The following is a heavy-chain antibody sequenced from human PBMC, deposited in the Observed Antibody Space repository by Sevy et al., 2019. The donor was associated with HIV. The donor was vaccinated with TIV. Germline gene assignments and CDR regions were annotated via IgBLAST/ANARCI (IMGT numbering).Heavy chain of an antibody. CDR2: ISYDGSNK. D-gene: IGHD6-19*01. V-gene: IGHV3-30*18. Sequence: GGSLRLSCAASGFTFSSYGMHWVRQAPGKGLEWVAVISYDGSNKYYADSVKGRLTISRDNSKNTLYLQMNSLRAEDTAVNYCAKDQVGSGWYYYYYGMDVWGQGTTVTVSS. J-gene: IGHJ6*02. CDR3: AKDQVGSGWYYYYYGMDV. CDR1: GFTFSSYG.